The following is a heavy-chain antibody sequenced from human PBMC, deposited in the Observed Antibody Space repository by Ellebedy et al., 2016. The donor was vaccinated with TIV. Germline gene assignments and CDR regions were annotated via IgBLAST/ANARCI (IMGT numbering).Heavy chain of an antibody. D-gene: IGHD4-23*01. Sequence: AASVKVSCKASGYTFSGSDMHWVRQAPGQGIEWMGWINPNSGGTNYAQKFQGRVTMTRNTSISTVYMELSRLRSDDTAVYYCASRSRWPWGQGTLVTVSS. CDR1: GYTFSGSD. CDR2: INPNSGGT. CDR3: ASRSRWP. J-gene: IGHJ4*02. V-gene: IGHV1-2*02.